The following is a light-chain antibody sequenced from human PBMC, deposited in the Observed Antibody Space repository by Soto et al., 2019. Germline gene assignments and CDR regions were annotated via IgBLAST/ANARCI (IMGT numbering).Light chain of an antibody. Sequence: QAVLTQSPSASASLGASVKLTCTLSSGHSSYAIAWHQQQPEKGPRYLMKLNTDGSHNKGDGIPDRFSGSSSGAERYLTISSLQSEDEADYYCQTWGTGIVVFGGGTNVTVL. CDR1: SGHSSYA. J-gene: IGLJ2*01. CDR3: QTWGTGIVV. CDR2: LNTDGSH. V-gene: IGLV4-69*01.